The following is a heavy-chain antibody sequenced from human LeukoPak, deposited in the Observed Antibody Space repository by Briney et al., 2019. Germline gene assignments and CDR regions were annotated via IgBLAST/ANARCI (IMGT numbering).Heavy chain of an antibody. Sequence: GGSLRLSCAASGFTFSSYWMHWVRQAPGKGLVWVSRINSDGSSTSYADSVKGRFPISRDNAKNTLYLQMNSLRAEDTAVYYCAKDRCSNGIGCYYYYMDVWGKGTTVTISS. J-gene: IGHJ6*03. CDR1: GFTFSSYW. CDR2: INSDGSST. CDR3: AKDRCSNGIGCYYYYMDV. V-gene: IGHV3-74*01. D-gene: IGHD2-8*01.